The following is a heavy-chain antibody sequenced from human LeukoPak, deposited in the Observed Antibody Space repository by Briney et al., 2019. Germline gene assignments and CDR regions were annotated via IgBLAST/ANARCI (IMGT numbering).Heavy chain of an antibody. Sequence: GASVKVSCKASGYTFTSYYMHWVRQAPGQGLEWMGIINPSGGSTSYAQKFQGRVTMTRDTSTSTVYMELSSLRSEDTAVYYCARSGYTRTLYYYYYMDVWGEGTTVTISS. CDR1: GYTFTSYY. CDR2: INPSGGST. V-gene: IGHV1-46*01. CDR3: ARSGYTRTLYYYYYMDV. J-gene: IGHJ6*03. D-gene: IGHD6-13*01.